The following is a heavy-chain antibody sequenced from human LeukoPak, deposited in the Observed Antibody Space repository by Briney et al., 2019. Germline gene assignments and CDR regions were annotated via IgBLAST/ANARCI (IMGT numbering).Heavy chain of an antibody. Sequence: ASVKVSCKTSGYTFSSYGVSWVRQAPGQGLEWMGWISAYNGNTDYAQKFQGRITVTTDTSTSRADMELRSLRSDDTAVYYCARVHAYCGTSTTSCLDYWGQGTLVTVSS. CDR1: GYTFSSYG. J-gene: IGHJ4*02. CDR2: ISAYNGNT. V-gene: IGHV1-18*01. CDR3: ARVHAYCGTSTTSCLDY. D-gene: IGHD1-7*01.